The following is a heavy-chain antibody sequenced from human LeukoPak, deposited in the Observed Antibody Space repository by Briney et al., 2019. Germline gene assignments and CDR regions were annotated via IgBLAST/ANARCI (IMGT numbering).Heavy chain of an antibody. CDR1: GFTFSDHA. J-gene: IGHJ4*02. V-gene: IGHV3-64*02. CDR3: ARRFDY. CDR2: ISRNGTRT. Sequence: GGSLRLSCATSGFTFSDHALHWVRQAPGKGLQYVSAISRNGTRTFYADSVKDRFTISRDNAKSSLYLQMNSLRAEDTAVYYCARRFDYWGQGTLVTVSS.